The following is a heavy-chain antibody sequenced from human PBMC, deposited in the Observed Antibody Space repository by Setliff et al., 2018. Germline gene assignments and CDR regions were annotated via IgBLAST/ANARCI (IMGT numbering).Heavy chain of an antibody. D-gene: IGHD3-22*01. Sequence: ASVKVSCKASGYIFTAYYMHWVRQAPGQGLEWMGWINPGRGATNLAQRFQGRVTMTRDTSISTAYMELSSLRSDDTAVYYCARVPLVSGYYSAARFNYWGQGTLVTVSS. V-gene: IGHV1-2*02. CDR1: GYIFTAYY. CDR3: ARVPLVSGYYSAARFNY. J-gene: IGHJ4*02. CDR2: INPGRGAT.